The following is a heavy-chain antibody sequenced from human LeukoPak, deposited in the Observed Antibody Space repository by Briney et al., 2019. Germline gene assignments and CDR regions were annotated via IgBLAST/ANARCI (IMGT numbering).Heavy chain of an antibody. D-gene: IGHD4-23*01. Sequence: GRSLRLSCAASGFTFSSYSMQWVRQAQGKGLEWVSCISSSSSYIYYADSVKGRFTISRDNAKNSLYLQMNSLRAEDTAVYYCARDRGGNSGRDAFDIWGQGTMVTVSS. V-gene: IGHV3-21*01. J-gene: IGHJ3*02. CDR1: GFTFSSYS. CDR3: ARDRGGNSGRDAFDI. CDR2: ISSSSSYI.